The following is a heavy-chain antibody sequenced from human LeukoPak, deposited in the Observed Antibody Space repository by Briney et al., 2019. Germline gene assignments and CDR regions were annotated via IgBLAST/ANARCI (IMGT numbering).Heavy chain of an antibody. D-gene: IGHD3-10*01. CDR3: ARDERWFGELLVGWFDP. CDR1: GGSISSYY. Sequence: SPSETLSLTCTVSGGSISSYYWSWIRQPAGKGLEWIGHIYTSGSTNYNPSLKSRVTMSVDTSKNQFSLKLSSVTAADTAVYYCARDERWFGELLVGWFDPWGQGTLVTVSS. CDR2: IYTSGST. V-gene: IGHV4-4*07. J-gene: IGHJ5*02.